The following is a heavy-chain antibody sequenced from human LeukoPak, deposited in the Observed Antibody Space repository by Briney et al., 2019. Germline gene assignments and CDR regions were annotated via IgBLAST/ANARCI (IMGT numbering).Heavy chain of an antibody. Sequence: GGSLRLSCAASGFTFSSYAMSWVRQAPGKGLEWVSAISGSGGKTYYADSVKGRFTTSRDNSKNTLSLQMNSLRAEDTAVYYCARRGYCSGGSCGGFEHWGQGTLVTVSS. CDR2: ISGSGGKT. CDR1: GFTFSSYA. V-gene: IGHV3-23*01. J-gene: IGHJ1*01. CDR3: ARRGYCSGGSCGGFEH. D-gene: IGHD2-15*01.